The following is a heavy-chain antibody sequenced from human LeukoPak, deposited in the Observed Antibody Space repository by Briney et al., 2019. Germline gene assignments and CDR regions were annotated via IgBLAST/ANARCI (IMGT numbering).Heavy chain of an antibody. J-gene: IGHJ5*02. D-gene: IGHD2-15*01. Sequence: PSETLSLTCAVYGGSFSGYYWSWIRQPPGKGLEWIGEINHSGSTNYNPSLKSRVTISVDTSKNQFSLKLSSVTAADTAVYYCARDPNLGYCSGGSCYSGWFDPWGQGTLVTVSS. CDR3: ARDPNLGYCSGGSCYSGWFDP. CDR1: GGSFSGYY. CDR2: INHSGST. V-gene: IGHV4-34*01.